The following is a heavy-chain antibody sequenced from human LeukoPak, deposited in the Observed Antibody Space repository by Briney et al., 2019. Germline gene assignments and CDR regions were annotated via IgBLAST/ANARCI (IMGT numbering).Heavy chain of an antibody. D-gene: IGHD4-11*01. V-gene: IGHV3-23*01. CDR3: AKRGSDYSDYAAKYFDY. Sequence: GGSLRLSCAASGFTFSSYAMSWVRQAPGKGLEWVSAISGSGGSTYYADSVKGRFTISRDNSKNTLYLQMNSLRAGDTAVYYCAKRGSDYSDYAAKYFDYWGQGTLVTVSS. J-gene: IGHJ4*02. CDR2: ISGSGGST. CDR1: GFTFSSYA.